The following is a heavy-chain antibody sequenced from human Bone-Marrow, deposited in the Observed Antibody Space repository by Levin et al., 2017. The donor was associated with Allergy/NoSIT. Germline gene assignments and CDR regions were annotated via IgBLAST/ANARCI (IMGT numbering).Heavy chain of an antibody. CDR2: ISYDGSKK. J-gene: IGHJ4*02. Sequence: GGSLRLSCAASGFTFSKYGIHWVRQAPGKGLEWVAVISYDGSKKYYADSVRGRFTISRDDSENTVYLQMNSLRPEDTAVYHCVKFDDINSREHYFDYWGQGTLVTVSS. CDR1: GFTFSKYG. D-gene: IGHD3-9*01. CDR3: VKFDDINSREHYFDY. V-gene: IGHV3-30*18.